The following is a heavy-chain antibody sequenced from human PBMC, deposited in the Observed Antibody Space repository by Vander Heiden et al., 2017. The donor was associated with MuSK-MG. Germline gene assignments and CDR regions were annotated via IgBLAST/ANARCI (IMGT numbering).Heavy chain of an antibody. J-gene: IGHJ4*02. CDR2: INHSGST. CDR3: ARGRRAGTPFY. V-gene: IGHV4-34*01. D-gene: IGHD6-19*01. CDR1: GASFCGYY. Sequence: QVQLQHWGAGLLKPSETLSLTCAVYGASFCGYYWSWIRQPPGKGLEWIGEINHSGSTNYNPSLKSRVTISVDTSKNQFSLKLSSVTAADTAVYYCARGRRAGTPFYWGQGTLVTVSS.